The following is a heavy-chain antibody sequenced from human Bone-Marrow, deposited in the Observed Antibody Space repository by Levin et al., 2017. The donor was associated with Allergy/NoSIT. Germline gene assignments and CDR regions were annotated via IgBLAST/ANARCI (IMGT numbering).Heavy chain of an antibody. CDR1: GFTFSSYG. CDR2: ISYDGSNK. D-gene: IGHD2-15*01. J-gene: IGHJ3*02. Sequence: PGGSLRLSCAASGFTFSSYGMHWVRQAPGKGLEWVAVISYDGSNKYYADSVKGRFTISRDNSKNTLYLQMNSLRAEDTAVYYCANFYSFDAFDIWGQGTMVTVSS. CDR3: ANFYSFDAFDI. V-gene: IGHV3-30*18.